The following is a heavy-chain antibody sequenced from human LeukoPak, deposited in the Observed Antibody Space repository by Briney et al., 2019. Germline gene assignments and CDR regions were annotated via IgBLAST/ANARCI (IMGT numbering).Heavy chain of an antibody. V-gene: IGHV3-21*01. D-gene: IGHD6-13*01. CDR1: GFTFSSYS. Sequence: GGSLRLSCAASGFTFSSYSMHWLRQSPGKGVECVSSISSSSSYIFYADAVKGRFPNSRDNAKNSLYLQMNSLRAEDTAVYYCARGGIAAATPDYWGQGTLVTVSS. CDR3: ARGGIAAATPDY. CDR2: ISSSSSYI. J-gene: IGHJ4*02.